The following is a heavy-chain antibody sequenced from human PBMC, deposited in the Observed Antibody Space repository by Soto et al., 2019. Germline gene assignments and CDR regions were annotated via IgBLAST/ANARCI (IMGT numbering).Heavy chain of an antibody. CDR3: AREGHYDSSGYLRWFDP. Sequence: QLQLQESGPGLVKPSETLSLTCTVSGGSISSSSYYWGWIRQPPGKGLEWIGSIYYSGSTYYNPSLKSRVTISVDTSKNHFSLKLTSVTAADTAVYYCAREGHYDSSGYLRWFDPWGQGTLVTVSS. J-gene: IGHJ5*02. D-gene: IGHD3-22*01. CDR1: GGSISSSSYY. V-gene: IGHV4-39*02. CDR2: IYYSGST.